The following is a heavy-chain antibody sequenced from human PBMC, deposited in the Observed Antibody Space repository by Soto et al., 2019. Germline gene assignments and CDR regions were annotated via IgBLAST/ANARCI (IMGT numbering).Heavy chain of an antibody. J-gene: IGHJ2*01. CDR1: GGTFSSYA. CDR3: ARVVTVVKSFHYWYFDL. Sequence: QVQLVQSGAEVKKPGSSVKVSCKASGGTFSSYAISWVRQAPGQGLEWMGGIIPIFGTTNYPQKFQGRVTITADESTSTAYMELSSLRSEDTAVYYCARVVTVVKSFHYWYFDLWGRGTLVTVSS. CDR2: IIPIFGTT. V-gene: IGHV1-69*12. D-gene: IGHD2-15*01.